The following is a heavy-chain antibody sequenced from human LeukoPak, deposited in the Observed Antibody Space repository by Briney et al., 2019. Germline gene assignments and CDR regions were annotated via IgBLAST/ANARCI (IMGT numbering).Heavy chain of an antibody. D-gene: IGHD6-19*01. Sequence: PGGSLRLSCAASGFTFSSYSMNWVRQAPGKGLEWVSSISSSSSYIYYADSVKGRFTISRDNSKNTLYLQMNSLRAEDTAVYYCAKVGFPGIAVAGNYYYYYMDVWGKGTTVTISS. CDR1: GFTFSSYS. V-gene: IGHV3-21*01. CDR3: AKVGFPGIAVAGNYYYYYMDV. J-gene: IGHJ6*03. CDR2: ISSSSSYI.